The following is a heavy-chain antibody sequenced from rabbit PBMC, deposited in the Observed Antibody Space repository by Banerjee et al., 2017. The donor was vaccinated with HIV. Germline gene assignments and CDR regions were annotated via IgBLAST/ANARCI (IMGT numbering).Heavy chain of an antibody. Sequence: QSLEESGGDLVKPGASLTLTCTASGFSFNNKYVMCWVRQAPGKGLEWIACINTSSGNTVYASWAKGRFTISKTSSTTVTLQMTSLTAADTATYFCARGDDGHSGSKLWGPGTLVTVS. CDR2: INTSSGNT. CDR1: GFSFNNKYV. D-gene: IGHD1-1*01. J-gene: IGHJ4*01. CDR3: ARGDDGHSGSKL. V-gene: IGHV1S40*01.